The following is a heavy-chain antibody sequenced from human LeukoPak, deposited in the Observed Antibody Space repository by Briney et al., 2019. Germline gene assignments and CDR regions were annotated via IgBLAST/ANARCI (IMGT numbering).Heavy chain of an antibody. V-gene: IGHV4-34*01. CDR3: ASHPPLTSYNRRGPKN. CDR2: INHSGST. J-gene: IGHJ3*01. Sequence: SETLSLTCTVSGGSISNYYWSWIRQPPGKGLEWIGEINHSGSTNYNPSLKSRVTISVDTSKNQFSLKLTSVTATDTAVYYCASHPPLTSYNRRGPKNWGQGKMVTVSS. CDR1: GGSISNYY. D-gene: IGHD2/OR15-2a*01.